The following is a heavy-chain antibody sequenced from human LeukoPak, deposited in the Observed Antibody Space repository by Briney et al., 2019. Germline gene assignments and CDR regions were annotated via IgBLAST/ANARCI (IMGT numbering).Heavy chain of an antibody. D-gene: IGHD3-22*01. J-gene: IGHJ4*02. CDR3: ARHMTEGSGYYRFDY. CDR2: IYPGGSDT. Sequence: GESLKISCKGSGYSFTNYWIAWVRQLPGKGLECMGIIYPGGSDTRYSPSFQGQVTISADKSINTAYLQWSSLKASDTAMYYCARHMTEGSGYYRFDYWGQGTLVTVSS. V-gene: IGHV5-51*01. CDR1: GYSFTNYW.